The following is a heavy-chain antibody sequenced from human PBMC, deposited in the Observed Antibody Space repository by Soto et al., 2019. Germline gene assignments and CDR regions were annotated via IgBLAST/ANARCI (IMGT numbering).Heavy chain of an antibody. Sequence: TLPPTCTVSGCSMSSSSYYWGWIRQPPGKGLEWIGSIYYSGTTYYNPSLKSRVTISVDTSKNQFSLNLSSVTAADTAVYYCARVPDYWGQGTLVTVSS. V-gene: IGHV4-39*07. J-gene: IGHJ4*02. CDR1: GCSMSSSSYY. CDR3: ARVPDY. CDR2: IYYSGTT.